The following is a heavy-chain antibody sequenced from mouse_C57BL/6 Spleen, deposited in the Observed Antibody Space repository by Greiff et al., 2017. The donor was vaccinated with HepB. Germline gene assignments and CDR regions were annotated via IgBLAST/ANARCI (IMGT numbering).Heavy chain of an antibody. CDR2: IYPRSGNT. CDR1: GYTFTSYG. D-gene: IGHD2-1*01. J-gene: IGHJ2*01. V-gene: IGHV1-81*01. CDR3: AKIYYGNYAFDY. Sequence: QVQLQQSGAELARPGASVKLSCKASGYTFTSYGISWVKQRTGQGLEWIGEIYPRSGNTYYNEKFKGKATLTADKSSSTAYMELRSLTSEDSAVYFCAKIYYGNYAFDYWGQGTTLTVSS.